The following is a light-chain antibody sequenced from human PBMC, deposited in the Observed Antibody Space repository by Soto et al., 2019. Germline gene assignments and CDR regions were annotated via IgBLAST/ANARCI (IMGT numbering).Light chain of an antibody. Sequence: QSVLTQPRSVSGSPGQSVTISCTGTSSDVGGYNFVSWYQQHPGKAPKFMIYDVSRRPSGVPDRFSGSKSGNTASLTISGLQADDEADYYCCSYAGSYGVVFGGGTKLTVL. V-gene: IGLV2-11*01. CDR3: CSYAGSYGVV. CDR2: DVS. CDR1: SSDVGGYNF. J-gene: IGLJ2*01.